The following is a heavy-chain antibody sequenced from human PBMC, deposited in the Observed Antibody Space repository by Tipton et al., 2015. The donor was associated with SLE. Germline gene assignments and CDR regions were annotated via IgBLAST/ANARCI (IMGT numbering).Heavy chain of an antibody. CDR1: GGSISGTSHY. CDR2: IYYSGTT. Sequence: LRLSCSVSGGSISGTSHYWGWIRQSPGKGLEWLGSIYYSGTTYYHPSLNSRVSISVDTSKNQISLKLRSVTAADTAVYYCTVMHGSGSYPFDHWGQGTLITVSS. CDR3: TVMHGSGSYPFDH. D-gene: IGHD3-10*01. J-gene: IGHJ5*02. V-gene: IGHV4-39*03.